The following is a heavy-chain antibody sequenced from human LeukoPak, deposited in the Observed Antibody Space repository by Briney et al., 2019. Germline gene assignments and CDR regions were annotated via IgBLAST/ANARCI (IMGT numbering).Heavy chain of an antibody. V-gene: IGHV3-21*01. CDR2: ISSSSSYI. CDR3: AGDLSYYDILTGYSG. J-gene: IGHJ4*02. Sequence: GGSLRLSCAASGFTFSSYSMNWVRQAPGKGLEWVSSISSSSSYIYYADSVKGRFAISRDNAKNSLYLQMNSLRAEDTAVYYCAGDLSYYDILTGYSGWGQGTLVTVSS. CDR1: GFTFSSYS. D-gene: IGHD3-9*01.